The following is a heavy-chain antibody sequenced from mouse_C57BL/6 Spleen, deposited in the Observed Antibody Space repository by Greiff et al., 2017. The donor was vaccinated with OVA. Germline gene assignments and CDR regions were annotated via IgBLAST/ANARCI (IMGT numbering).Heavy chain of an antibody. CDR1: GYSITSDY. J-gene: IGHJ4*01. CDR3: ARSPRVATRAMDY. CDR2: ISYSGST. D-gene: IGHD1-1*01. Sequence: EVKLMESGPGLAKPSQTLSLTCSVTGYSITSDYWNWIRKFPGNKLEYMGYISYSGSTYYNPSLKNRISITRDTSKNQYYLQLNSVTTEDTATYYCARSPRVATRAMDYWGQGTSVTVSS. V-gene: IGHV3-8*01.